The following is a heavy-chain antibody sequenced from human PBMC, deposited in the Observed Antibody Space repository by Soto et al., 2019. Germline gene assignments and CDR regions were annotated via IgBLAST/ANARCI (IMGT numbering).Heavy chain of an antibody. V-gene: IGHV3-49*03. D-gene: IGHD1-26*01. CDR3: TRVVGPDSDAFDI. CDR2: IRSKAYGGTT. CDR1: GFTFGDYA. Sequence: SLRLSCTASGFTFGDYAMIWFRQAPGKGLEWVGFIRSKAYGGTTEYAASVKGRFTISRDDSKSIAYLQMNSLKTEDTAVYYCTRVVGPDSDAFDIWGQGTMVTLSS. J-gene: IGHJ3*02.